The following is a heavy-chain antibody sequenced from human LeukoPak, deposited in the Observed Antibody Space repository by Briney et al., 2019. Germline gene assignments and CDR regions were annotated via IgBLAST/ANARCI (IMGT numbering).Heavy chain of an antibody. CDR2: INPNSGGT. D-gene: IGHD2-21*02. CDR1: GYTFTSYG. Sequence: ASVKVSCKASGYTFTSYGISWVRQAPGQGLEWVGWINPNSGGTNFAQRFQDRVTMTRDTSISTAYMELSRLTSDDTAMYYCARDVTDAFDVWGQGTMVTVSP. CDR3: ARDVTDAFDV. V-gene: IGHV1-2*02. J-gene: IGHJ3*01.